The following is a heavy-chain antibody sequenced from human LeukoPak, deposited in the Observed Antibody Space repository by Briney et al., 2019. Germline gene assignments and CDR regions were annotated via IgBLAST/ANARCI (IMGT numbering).Heavy chain of an antibody. D-gene: IGHD3-16*01. CDR3: ASMGADSFDY. V-gene: IGHV7-4-1*02. CDR2: INTGTGNP. Sequence: ASVKVSCKASGYTFTSYYMHWVRQAPGQGLEFMGWINTGTGNPTYAQDFTGRFVFSLDTSVSTAYLQISTLKPDDTAVYYCASMGADSFDYWGQGTLVTVSS. J-gene: IGHJ4*02. CDR1: GYTFTSYY.